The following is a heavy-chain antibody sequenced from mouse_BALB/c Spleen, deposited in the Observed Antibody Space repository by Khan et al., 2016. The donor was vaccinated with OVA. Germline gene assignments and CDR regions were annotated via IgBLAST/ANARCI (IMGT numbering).Heavy chain of an antibody. CDR1: GYTFTSYW. Sequence: DLVKPGTSVKLSCKASGYTFTSYWINWIKQRPGQGLEWIGRIGPGSSNTYYNEMFKGKAALTVETSSSTAYIQLSSLSSEYSAVYFCASENYYGRSCYAMDYWGQGTSVTVSS. CDR3: ASENYYGRSCYAMDY. J-gene: IGHJ4*01. V-gene: IGHV1S41*01. D-gene: IGHD1-1*01. CDR2: IGPGSSNT.